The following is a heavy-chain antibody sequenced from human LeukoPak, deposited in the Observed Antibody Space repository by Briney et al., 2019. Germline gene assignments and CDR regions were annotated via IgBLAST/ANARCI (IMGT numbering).Heavy chain of an antibody. V-gene: IGHV3-7*01. J-gene: IGHJ4*02. CDR3: ARARRFLEWLPKGHFDY. D-gene: IGHD3-3*01. Sequence: PGGSLRLSCAASGFTFSSYWMSWVRQAPGKGLEWVANIKQDGSEKYYVDSVKGRFTISRDNAKKSLYVQMNSLRAEDTAVYSCARARRFLEWLPKGHFDYWGQRTLVTVSS. CDR2: IKQDGSEK. CDR1: GFTFSSYW.